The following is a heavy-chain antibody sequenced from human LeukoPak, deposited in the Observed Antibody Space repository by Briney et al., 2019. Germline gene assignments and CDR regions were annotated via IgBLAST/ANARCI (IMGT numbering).Heavy chain of an antibody. CDR1: GYTFTSYG. Sequence: ASVKVSCTASGYTFTSYGISWVRQAPGQGLEWMGWISAYNGNTNYAQKLQGRVTMTTDTSTSTAYMELRSLRSDDTAVYYCARALGGGYYDSSGYTFDYWGQGTLVTVSS. CDR3: ARALGGGYYDSSGYTFDY. CDR2: ISAYNGNT. D-gene: IGHD3-22*01. V-gene: IGHV1-18*01. J-gene: IGHJ4*02.